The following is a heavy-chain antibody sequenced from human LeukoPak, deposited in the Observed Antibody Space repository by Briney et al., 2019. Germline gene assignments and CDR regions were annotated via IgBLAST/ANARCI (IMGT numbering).Heavy chain of an antibody. J-gene: IGHJ4*02. Sequence: GGSLRLSCVASGFTFSSYAMSWVRQAPGKGLAWVSTISGGSGSTYCADSVKGRFTISRDNSKNTLYLQMNSLRDEDTAVYYCAKHRFESGGYHSTDWGQGTLVTVSS. V-gene: IGHV3-23*01. CDR1: GFTFSSYA. CDR3: AKHRFESGGYHSTD. CDR2: ISGGSGST. D-gene: IGHD3-22*01.